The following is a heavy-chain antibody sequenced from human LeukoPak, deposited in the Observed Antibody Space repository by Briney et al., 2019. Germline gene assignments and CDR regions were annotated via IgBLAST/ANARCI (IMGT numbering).Heavy chain of an antibody. CDR1: GGSVSTDSYY. Sequence: KPSETLSLTCTVSGGSVSTDSYYWSWIRQPPGKGLEWIGEINHSGSTNYNPSLKSRVTISVDTSKNQFSPKLSSVTAADTAVYYCARPLLWFGELESEPPRSAFDIWGQGTMVTVSS. D-gene: IGHD3-10*01. CDR3: ARPLLWFGELESEPPRSAFDI. V-gene: IGHV4-39*07. CDR2: INHSGST. J-gene: IGHJ3*02.